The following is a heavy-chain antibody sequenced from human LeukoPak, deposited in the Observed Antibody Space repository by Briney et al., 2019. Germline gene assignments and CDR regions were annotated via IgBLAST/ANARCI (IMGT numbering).Heavy chain of an antibody. Sequence: PGGSLRLSCAASGFTFSSYSMNWVRQAPGKGLEWVSSISSSSSYIYYANSVKGRFTISRDNSKNTLYLQMNSLRAEDTAVYYCAKQGVSSGWPNPLHYWGQGTLVTVSS. CDR1: GFTFSSYS. CDR2: ISSSSSYI. CDR3: AKQGVSSGWPNPLHY. D-gene: IGHD6-19*01. J-gene: IGHJ4*02. V-gene: IGHV3-21*04.